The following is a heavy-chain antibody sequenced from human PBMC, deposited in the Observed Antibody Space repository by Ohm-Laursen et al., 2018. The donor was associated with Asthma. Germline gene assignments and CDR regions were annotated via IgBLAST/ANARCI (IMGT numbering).Heavy chain of an antibody. CDR3: AREPTTVAPWFFDL. D-gene: IGHD4-23*01. V-gene: IGHV4-59*01. CDR1: GGSISTYS. J-gene: IGHJ2*01. CDR2: IYYSGST. Sequence: SETLSLTCTVSGGSISTYSWSWLRQPPGKGLERIGNIYYSGSTNYNPSLKSRVTISVDTSKNQFSLRVSSVTSADTAVYYCAREPTTVAPWFFDLWGRGTLVTVSS.